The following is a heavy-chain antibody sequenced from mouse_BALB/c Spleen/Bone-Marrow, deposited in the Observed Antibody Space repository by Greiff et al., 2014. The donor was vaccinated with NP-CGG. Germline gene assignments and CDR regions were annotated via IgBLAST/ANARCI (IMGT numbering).Heavy chain of an antibody. CDR3: ARYGNSRCALNS. J-gene: IGHJ2*01. V-gene: IGHV1S12*01. CDR1: GYTITSYY. CDR2: IDPGNGST. Sequence: QVQLQQSGPELGKPGASVKLSCKASGYTITSYYINWVKQRPGQGLEWIGCIDPGNGSTKYNEKFKGKATMTADTSSNTAYMQLSSLTSENSAVYFCARYGNSRCALNSWGQGTTLTVSS. D-gene: IGHD2-1*01.